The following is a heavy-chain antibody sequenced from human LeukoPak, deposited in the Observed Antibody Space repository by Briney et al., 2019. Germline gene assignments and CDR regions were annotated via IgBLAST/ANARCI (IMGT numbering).Heavy chain of an antibody. J-gene: IGHJ5*02. CDR1: GLTFSDSY. Sequence: GGSLRLSCVASGLTFSDSYMSWIRQAPGKGLEWITYISGSGTTIYHADSVKGRFTISRDNAKNSVYLQMNSLREEDTAVYYCARPTDSSADHWGQGTLVTVSS. D-gene: IGHD5-18*01. CDR2: ISGSGTTI. V-gene: IGHV3-11*01. CDR3: ARPTDSSADH.